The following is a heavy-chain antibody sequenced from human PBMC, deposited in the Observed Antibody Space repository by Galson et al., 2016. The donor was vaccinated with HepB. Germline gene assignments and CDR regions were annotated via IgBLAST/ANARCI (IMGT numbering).Heavy chain of an antibody. CDR2: ISPYNANT. CDR1: GYTFTSYG. CDR3: ARDRDGYNGQDY. Sequence: SVKVSCKASGYTFTSYGISWVRQAPGQGLEWMGWISPYNANTNDAQNLRGRVTMTTDTSTSTAYMELRSLRSDDTAVYYCARDRDGYNGQDYWGQGTLVTVSS. J-gene: IGHJ4*02. D-gene: IGHD5-24*01. V-gene: IGHV1-18*04.